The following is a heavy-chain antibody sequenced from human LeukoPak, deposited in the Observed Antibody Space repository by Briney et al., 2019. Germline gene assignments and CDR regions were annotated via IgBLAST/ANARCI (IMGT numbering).Heavy chain of an antibody. CDR1: GFSFSSYD. CDR3: ARDLNREDFDD. J-gene: IGHJ4*02. V-gene: IGHV3-33*01. Sequence: PGKSLRLSCAASGFSFSSYDMHWVRQAPGKGLEWVAIIWFDGSAEYYGDSVKGRFTISRDNSKNILYLQMNSLRVEDTAVYYCARDLNREDFDDWGQGTLVAVSS. D-gene: IGHD1-14*01. CDR2: IWFDGSAE.